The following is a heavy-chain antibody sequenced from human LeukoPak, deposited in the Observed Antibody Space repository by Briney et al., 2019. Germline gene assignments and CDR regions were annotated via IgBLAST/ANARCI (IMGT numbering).Heavy chain of an antibody. CDR2: IIPIFGTA. V-gene: IGHV1-69*05. D-gene: IGHD5-24*01. CDR3: ARDKGDGDAFDI. CDR1: GGTFSSYA. Sequence: ASVKVSCKASGGTFSSYAISWVRQAPGQGLEGMGGIIPIFGTANYAQKFQGRVTITTDESTSTAYMELSSLRSEDTAVYYCARDKGDGDAFDIWGQGTMVTVSS. J-gene: IGHJ3*02.